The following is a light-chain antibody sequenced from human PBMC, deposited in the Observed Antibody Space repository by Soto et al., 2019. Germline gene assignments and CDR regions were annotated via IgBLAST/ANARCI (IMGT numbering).Light chain of an antibody. CDR1: TRDVGGYNY. CDR2: EVS. CDR3: CSYAGSNTWV. V-gene: IGLV2-8*01. J-gene: IGLJ3*02. Sequence: QSALTQPPSASGSPGQSVTISCTGTTRDVGGYNYVSWYQQHPGKAPKFMIYEVSKRPSGVPDRFSGSKSGSTASLTVSGLQAEDEADYYCCSYAGSNTWVFGGVTKLTVL.